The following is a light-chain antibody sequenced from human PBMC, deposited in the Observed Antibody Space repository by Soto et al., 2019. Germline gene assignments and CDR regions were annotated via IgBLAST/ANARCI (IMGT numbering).Light chain of an antibody. Sequence: EIVMTQSPATLSVSPGERATLSCRASQSVYSTLAWYQQKPGQAPSLLIYRASTRATGIPARFSGSGSGTEFTLTISSLQSEDFAVYYCQQYNKWPLTFGGGTKLEIK. J-gene: IGKJ4*01. CDR1: QSVYST. V-gene: IGKV3-15*01. CDR3: QQYNKWPLT. CDR2: RAS.